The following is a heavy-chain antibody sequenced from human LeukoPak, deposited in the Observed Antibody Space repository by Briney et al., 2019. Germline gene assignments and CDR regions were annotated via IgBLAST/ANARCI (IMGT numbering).Heavy chain of an antibody. Sequence: GGSLRLSCAASGFIFSSYWMNWVRQAPGKGLEWVANIKEDGSAKFYVDSVKGRFTISRDNAKNSLYLQMNSLRAEDTAVYYCVMDMDVWGQGTTVTVSS. CDR1: GFIFSSYW. CDR2: IKEDGSAK. CDR3: VMDMDV. J-gene: IGHJ6*02. V-gene: IGHV3-7*05.